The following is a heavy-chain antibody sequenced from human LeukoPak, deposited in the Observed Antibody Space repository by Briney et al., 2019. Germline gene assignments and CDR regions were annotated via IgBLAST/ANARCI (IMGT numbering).Heavy chain of an antibody. D-gene: IGHD1-1*01. CDR3: ARERDRYNDRWDLDW. J-gene: IGHJ4*02. V-gene: IGHV3-33*05. Sequence: GGSLRLSCAASGFTFSSYGMHWVRQAPGKGLEWVAVILYDGSNKYYADSVKGRFTISRDNSKNTLYPQMSSLRAEDTAVYYCARERDRYNDRWDLDWWGQGTLVTVSP. CDR2: ILYDGSNK. CDR1: GFTFSSYG.